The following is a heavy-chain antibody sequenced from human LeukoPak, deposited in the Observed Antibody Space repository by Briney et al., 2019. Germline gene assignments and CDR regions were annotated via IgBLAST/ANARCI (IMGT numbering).Heavy chain of an antibody. CDR2: TSGSGGST. V-gene: IGHV3-23*01. CDR3: AKAVAGVYYFDY. Sequence: GGSLRLSCAASGFTFSSYAMSWVRQAPGKGLEWVSATSGSGGSTYYADSVKGRFTISRDNSKNTLYLQMNSLRAEDTAVYYCAKAVAGVYYFDYWGQGTLVTVSS. D-gene: IGHD6-19*01. CDR1: GFTFSSYA. J-gene: IGHJ4*02.